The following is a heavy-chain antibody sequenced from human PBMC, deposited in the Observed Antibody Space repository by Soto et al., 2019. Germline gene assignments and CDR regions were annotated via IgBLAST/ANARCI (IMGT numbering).Heavy chain of an antibody. CDR3: ARERDILTGYYRAITRAYFDY. V-gene: IGHV4-30-2*01. Sequence: TRSLACAVCEGCISSGGYCYYLNRQPPGKGLEWIGDIYHSGSTNYNPSLKSRVTISVDRSKNQFSLKLSSVTAADTAVYYCARERDILTGYYRAITRAYFDYWGQGTLVTVSS. CDR1: EGCISSGGYC. D-gene: IGHD3-9*01. J-gene: IGHJ4*02. CDR2: IYHSGST.